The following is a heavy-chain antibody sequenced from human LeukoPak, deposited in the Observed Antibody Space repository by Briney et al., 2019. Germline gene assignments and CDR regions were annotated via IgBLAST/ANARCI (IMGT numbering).Heavy chain of an antibody. Sequence: SETLSLTCAVYGGSFSGYYWSWIRQPPGKGLEWFGEINHSGSTNYNPSLKSRVTISVDTSKNQFSLKLSSVTAADTAVYYCARGPRLNDFWNRFHWFDPWGQGTLVTVSS. CDR2: INHSGST. J-gene: IGHJ5*02. V-gene: IGHV4-34*01. CDR3: ARGPRLNDFWNRFHWFDP. D-gene: IGHD3-3*01. CDR1: GGSFSGYY.